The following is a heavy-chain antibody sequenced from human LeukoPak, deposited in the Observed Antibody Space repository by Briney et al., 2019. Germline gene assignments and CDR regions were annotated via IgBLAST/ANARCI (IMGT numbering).Heavy chain of an antibody. D-gene: IGHD6-19*01. CDR3: ARDPSNSSGWYIYFDY. V-gene: IGHV1-18*01. J-gene: IGHJ4*02. Sequence: ASVKVSCKASGYTFTNYGISWLRQAPGQGPEWMGWISAYSGHTNYVQKLQGRVTMTTDTSTSTAYMELRSLRSDDTAVYYCARDPSNSSGWYIYFDYWGQGTLVTVSS. CDR1: GYTFTNYG. CDR2: ISAYSGHT.